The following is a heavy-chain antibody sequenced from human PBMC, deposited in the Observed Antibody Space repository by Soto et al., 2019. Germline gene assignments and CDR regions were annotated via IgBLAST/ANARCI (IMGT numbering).Heavy chain of an antibody. J-gene: IGHJ4*02. V-gene: IGHV3-15*07. CDR1: GFTFSNAW. Sequence: EVQLVESGGGLVKPGGSLRLSCAASGFTFSNAWMNWVRQAPGKGLEWVGRIKSKTDGGTTDYAAPVKGRFTISRDDSKNALYLQMNSLKTEDTAVYYCTTDTPRAAPQGVVDYWGQGTLVTVSS. CDR2: IKSKTDGGTT. D-gene: IGHD6-6*01. CDR3: TTDTPRAAPQGVVDY.